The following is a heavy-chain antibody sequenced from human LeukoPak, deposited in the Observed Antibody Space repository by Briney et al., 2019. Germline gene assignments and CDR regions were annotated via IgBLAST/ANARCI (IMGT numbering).Heavy chain of an antibody. J-gene: IGHJ5*02. CDR1: GYTLTELS. Sequence: ASVKVSCKVSGYTLTELSMHWVRQAPGKGLEWMGGFDPEDGETIYAQKFQGRVTITEDTSADTAYMELSSLRSEDTAVYYCAGYSSSWYVWFDPWGQGTLVTVSS. V-gene: IGHV1-24*01. D-gene: IGHD6-13*01. CDR3: AGYSSSWYVWFDP. CDR2: FDPEDGET.